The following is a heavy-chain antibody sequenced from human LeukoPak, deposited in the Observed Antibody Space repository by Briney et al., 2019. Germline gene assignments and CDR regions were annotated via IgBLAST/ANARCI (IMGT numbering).Heavy chain of an antibody. CDR2: INPNSGGT. CDR3: ARDRSGWQLLDY. D-gene: IGHD2-15*01. V-gene: IGHV1-2*02. Sequence: ASVKVSCKASGYTFTGYYMHWVRQAPGQGLEWMGWINPNSGGTNYAQKFQGRVTMTRDTSISTAYMELSRLRSDDTAVYYCARDRSGWQLLDYWGQGTLVTVSS. CDR1: GYTFTGYY. J-gene: IGHJ4*02.